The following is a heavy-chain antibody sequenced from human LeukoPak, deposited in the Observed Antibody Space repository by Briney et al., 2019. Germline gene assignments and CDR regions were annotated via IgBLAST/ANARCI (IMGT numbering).Heavy chain of an antibody. J-gene: IGHJ6*02. CDR3: ARDRLGAIPHYNGMDV. Sequence: ASVKVSCKASGYTFTSYHMHWVRQAPGQGLEWMGWISAYNGNTNYAQNFQGRVTMTTDTSASTAYMELRSLRSDDTAVYYCARDRLGAIPHYNGMDVWGQGTTVTVSS. D-gene: IGHD1-26*01. V-gene: IGHV1-18*04. CDR1: GYTFTSYH. CDR2: ISAYNGNT.